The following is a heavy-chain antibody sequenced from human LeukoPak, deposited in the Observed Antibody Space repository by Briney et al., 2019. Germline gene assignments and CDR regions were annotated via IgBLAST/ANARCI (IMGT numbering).Heavy chain of an antibody. D-gene: IGHD3-9*01. CDR3: ASRNDILTGYVFDF. CDR1: GGSISSHD. V-gene: IGHV4-39*01. CDR2: IYYSGST. Sequence: SETLSLTCIVSGGSISSHDWGWIRQPPGKGLEWIGSIYYSGSTSYNPSLKSRVTISVDTSENQFSLKLTSVTAADTAVYYCASRNDILTGYVFDFWGQGTLVTVSS. J-gene: IGHJ4*02.